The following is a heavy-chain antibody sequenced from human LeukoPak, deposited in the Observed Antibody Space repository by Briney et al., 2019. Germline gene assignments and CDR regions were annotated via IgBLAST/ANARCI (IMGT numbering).Heavy chain of an antibody. J-gene: IGHJ6*02. CDR1: GYTFTSYG. CDR2: ISAYNGNT. D-gene: IGHD6-19*01. V-gene: IGHV1-18*01. Sequence: ASVKVSCKASGYTFTSYGISWVRQAPGQGLEWMGWISAYNGNTNYTQKLQGRVTMTTDTSTSTAYMELRSLRSDDTAVYYCARDWLAVAGVYGMDVWGQGTTVTVSS. CDR3: ARDWLAVAGVYGMDV.